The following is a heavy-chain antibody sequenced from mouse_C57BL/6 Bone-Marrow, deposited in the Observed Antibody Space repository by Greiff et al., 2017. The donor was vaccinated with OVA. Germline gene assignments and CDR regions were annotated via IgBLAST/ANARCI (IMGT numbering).Heavy chain of an antibody. CDR3: ARSLSGRGFAY. CDR1: GFSFTSYG. V-gene: IGHV2-2*01. D-gene: IGHD3-1*01. J-gene: IGHJ3*01. Sequence: VQLQQSGPGLVQPSQCLSITCTVSGFSFTSYGVHWVRQSPGKGLEWLGVIWSGGSTAYNAAIISRLSISKDNSKSKVFFKMNSLQGDDTAIYYCARSLSGRGFAYWGQGTLVTVSA. CDR2: IWSGGST.